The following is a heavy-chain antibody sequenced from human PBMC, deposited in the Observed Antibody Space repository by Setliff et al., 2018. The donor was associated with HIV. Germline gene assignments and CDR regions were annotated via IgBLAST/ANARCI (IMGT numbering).Heavy chain of an antibody. CDR3: ARLNWNDDYFDY. CDR2: ISGSTGWA. J-gene: IGHJ4*02. Sequence: GGSLRLSCAASGFIFSTYGMSWVRQAPGKGLEWVSAISGSTGWADYADSGKGRFTISRDNSKNTLYLQLTRLRAEDTAIYYCARLNWNDDYFDYWGQGTLVTVSS. D-gene: IGHD1-1*01. V-gene: IGHV3-23*01. CDR1: GFIFSTYG.